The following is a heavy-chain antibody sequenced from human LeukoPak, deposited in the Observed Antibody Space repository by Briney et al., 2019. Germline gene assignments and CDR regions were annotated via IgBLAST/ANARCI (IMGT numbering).Heavy chain of an antibody. CDR3: ALDNWNEFDP. J-gene: IGHJ5*02. D-gene: IGHD1-20*01. CDR1: GYRFSSNG. CDR2: VSTYNSDT. V-gene: IGHV1-18*01. Sequence: ASEKVSCKASGYRFSSNGISWVRQAPGQGLEWVGWVSTYNSDTNYAPRFQGRVTMIKDTSTSTVYMELRRLRTDDTAVYYCALDNWNEFDPWGQGTLVTVSS.